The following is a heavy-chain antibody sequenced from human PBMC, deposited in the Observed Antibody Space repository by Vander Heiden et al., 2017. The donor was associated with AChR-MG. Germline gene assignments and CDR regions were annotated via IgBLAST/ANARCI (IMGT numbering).Heavy chain of an antibody. D-gene: IGHD3-16*01. V-gene: IGHV1-2*02. CDR1: GYPLPDYY. J-gene: IGHJ4*02. Sequence: QVQLVQSGTAVKKPGASVKVSCTASGYPLPDYYVHWVRQAPRQGLEGMGWINPNSGSRSYARTFRGRVTMTRDTSIRTAYMELSSLRADDTAMYYCGREWGGGSRARIFDYWGQGTLVTGSS. CDR2: INPNSGSR. CDR3: GREWGGGSRARIFDY.